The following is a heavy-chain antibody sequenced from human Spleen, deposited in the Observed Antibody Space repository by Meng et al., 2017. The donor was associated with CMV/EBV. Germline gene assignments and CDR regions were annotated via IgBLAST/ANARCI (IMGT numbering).Heavy chain of an antibody. CDR2: ITDDGNVN. J-gene: IGHJ4*02. Sequence: GGSLRLSCAASGFAFSDYAMHWVRQAPGKGLEWVAVITDDGNVNYYGDSVKGRFTISRDNSKNTLYLQMNSLRAEDTAVYFCARITGIFDYWGQGTRVTVSA. V-gene: IGHV3-30*04. CDR3: ARITGIFDY. CDR1: GFAFSDYA. D-gene: IGHD1-20*01.